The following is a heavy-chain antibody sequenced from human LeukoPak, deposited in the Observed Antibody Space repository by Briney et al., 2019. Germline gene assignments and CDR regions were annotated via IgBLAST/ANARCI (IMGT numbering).Heavy chain of an antibody. CDR2: INHSGST. D-gene: IGHD5-24*01. V-gene: IGHV4-34*01. Sequence: SETLSLTCAVYGGSFSGYYWSWIRQPPGKGLEWIGEINHSGSTNYNPSLKSRVTISVDTSKNQFSLKLSSVTAADTAVYYCAKPSVRRDGSPGIWGQGTMVTVSS. J-gene: IGHJ3*02. CDR1: GGSFSGYY. CDR3: AKPSVRRDGSPGI.